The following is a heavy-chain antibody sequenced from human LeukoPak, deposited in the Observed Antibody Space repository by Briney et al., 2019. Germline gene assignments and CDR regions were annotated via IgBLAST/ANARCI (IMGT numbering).Heavy chain of an antibody. Sequence: SGGSLRLSCAASGFTFSSYWMSWVRQAPGKGLEWVANIKQDGSEKYYVDSVKGRFTISRDNAKNSLYLQMNSLRAEDTAVYYCARELIVVVVAASGSGFDYWGQGTLVTVSS. V-gene: IGHV3-7*05. CDR3: ARELIVVVVAASGSGFDY. D-gene: IGHD2-15*01. CDR2: IKQDGSEK. J-gene: IGHJ4*02. CDR1: GFTFSSYW.